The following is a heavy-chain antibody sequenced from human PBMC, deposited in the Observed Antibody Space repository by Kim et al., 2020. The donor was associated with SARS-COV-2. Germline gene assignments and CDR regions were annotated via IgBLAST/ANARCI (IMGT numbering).Heavy chain of an antibody. D-gene: IGHD5-18*01. J-gene: IGHJ4*02. CDR2: IRSKAYGGTT. CDR1: GFTFGDYA. Sequence: GGSLRLSCTASGFTFGDYAMSWFRQAPGKGLEWVGFIRSKAYGGTTEYAASVKGRFTISRDDSKSIAYLQMNSLKTEDTAVYYCTRVDSYGYRAFDYWGQGTLVTVSS. V-gene: IGHV3-49*03. CDR3: TRVDSYGYRAFDY.